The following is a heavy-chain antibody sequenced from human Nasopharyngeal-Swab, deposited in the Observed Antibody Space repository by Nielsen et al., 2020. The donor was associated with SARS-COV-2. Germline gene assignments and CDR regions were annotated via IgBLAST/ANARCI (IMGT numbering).Heavy chain of an antibody. J-gene: IGHJ4*02. CDR2: ISGSGGST. CDR1: GSTSSSYA. V-gene: IGHV3-23*01. D-gene: IGHD5-18*01. CDR3: AKDPRNTAMVNYFDY. Sequence: GRSLRPSCAASGSTSSSYAMSCVRQAPGKGLEWVSAISGSGGSTYYADSVKGRFTISRDKSKNTLYLQMNSRRAEDTAVYYCAKDPRNTAMVNYFDYWGQGTLVTVSS.